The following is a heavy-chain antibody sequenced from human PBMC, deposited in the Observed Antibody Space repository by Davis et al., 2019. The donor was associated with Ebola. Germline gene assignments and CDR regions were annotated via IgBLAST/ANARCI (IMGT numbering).Heavy chain of an antibody. Sequence: GESLKISCAASGFTFTNYGMSWVRQAPGKGLEWVSAASGSGDSTYYADSVKGRFTVSRDNSKNTLYLQMNTLRAEDTAVYYCARVGATSAFDVWGQGTMVTVSS. J-gene: IGHJ3*01. CDR3: ARVGATSAFDV. V-gene: IGHV3-23*01. CDR1: GFTFTNYG. D-gene: IGHD1-26*01. CDR2: ASGSGDST.